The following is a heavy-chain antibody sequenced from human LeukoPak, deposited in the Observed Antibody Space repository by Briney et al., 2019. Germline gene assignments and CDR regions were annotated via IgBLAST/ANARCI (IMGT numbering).Heavy chain of an antibody. CDR3: AGGYSSGWAFDY. CDR1: DASISGYY. J-gene: IGHJ4*02. CDR2: IHFSGST. V-gene: IGHV4-59*01. Sequence: SETLSLTCTVSDASISGYYWSWIRQPPGKGLEWIGSIHFSGSTNYNPSLRSRVTISVDTSKNQLSLKLSSVTAADTAVYYCAGGYSSGWAFDYWGQGTLVTVSS. D-gene: IGHD6-19*01.